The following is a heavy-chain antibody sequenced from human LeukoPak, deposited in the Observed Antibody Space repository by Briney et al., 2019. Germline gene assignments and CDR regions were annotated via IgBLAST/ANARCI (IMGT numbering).Heavy chain of an antibody. J-gene: IGHJ5*02. Sequence: ASVKVSCKASGYTFTGYYMHWVRQAPGQGLEWMGWINPKTGATNYAQSFQGRVTMTRDTSITTGNMELNRLTSDDTAVYYCARAYEYGWFDPWGQGTLVTVSS. CDR2: INPKTGAT. CDR1: GYTFTGYY. CDR3: ARAYEYGWFDP. D-gene: IGHD3-16*01. V-gene: IGHV1-2*02.